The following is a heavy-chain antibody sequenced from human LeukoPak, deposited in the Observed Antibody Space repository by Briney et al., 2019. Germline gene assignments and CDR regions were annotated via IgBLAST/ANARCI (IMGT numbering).Heavy chain of an antibody. J-gene: IGHJ4*02. CDR3: SRESGAFCPFGY. D-gene: IGHD1-26*01. CDR2: VSLTGET. CDR1: GGSISSTNW. V-gene: IGHV4-4*02. Sequence: PSETLSLTCGASGGSISSTNWWSLVRQPPGQGLEWTGEVSLTGETNYNPSLNGRVTMSLDGSRNQLSLTLTSVTAADTAIYYCSRESGAFCPFGYWGQGTLVIVPP.